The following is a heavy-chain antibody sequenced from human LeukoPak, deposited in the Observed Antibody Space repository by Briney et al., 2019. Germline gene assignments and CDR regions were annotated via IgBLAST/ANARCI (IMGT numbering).Heavy chain of an antibody. D-gene: IGHD6-6*01. CDR1: GGSFSGYY. CDR2: INHSGST. CDR3: ARRGGIAARPIPFDP. V-gene: IGHV4-34*01. Sequence: SETLSLTCAVYGGSFSGYYWSWIRQPPGKGLEWIEEINHSGSTNYNPSLKSRVTISVDTSKNQFSLKLSSVTAADTAVYYCARRGGIAARPIPFDPWGQGTLVTVSS. J-gene: IGHJ5*02.